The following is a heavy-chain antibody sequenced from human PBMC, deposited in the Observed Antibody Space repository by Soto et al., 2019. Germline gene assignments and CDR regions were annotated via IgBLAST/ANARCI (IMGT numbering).Heavy chain of an antibody. V-gene: IGHV1-2*02. J-gene: IGHJ4*02. CDR2: INPNSGGT. CDR3: ARDGRASRGYSSSWYCYY. Sequence: ASVKVSCKASGYTFTGYYMHWVRQAPGQGLEWMGWINPNSGGTNYAQKFQGRVTMTRDTSISTAYMELSRLRSDDTAVYYCARDGRASRGYSSSWYCYYWGQGTLVTVSS. D-gene: IGHD6-13*01. CDR1: GYTFTGYY.